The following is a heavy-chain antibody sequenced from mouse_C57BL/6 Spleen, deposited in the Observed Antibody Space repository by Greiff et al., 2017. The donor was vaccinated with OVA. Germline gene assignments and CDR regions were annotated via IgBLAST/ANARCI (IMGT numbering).Heavy chain of an antibody. J-gene: IGHJ4*01. Sequence: EVHLVESGGGLVKPGGSLKLSCAASGFTFSDYGMHWVRQAPEKGLEWVAYISSGSSTIYYADTVKGRFTISRDNAKNTLFRQRTSLRSEDTAMYYCARPDYYGSSDYYAMDYWGQGTSVTVSS. D-gene: IGHD1-1*01. CDR3: ARPDYYGSSDYYAMDY. CDR2: ISSGSSTI. CDR1: GFTFSDYG. V-gene: IGHV5-17*01.